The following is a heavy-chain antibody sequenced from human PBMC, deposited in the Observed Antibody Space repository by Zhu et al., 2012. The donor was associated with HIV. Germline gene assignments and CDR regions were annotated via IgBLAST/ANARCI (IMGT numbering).Heavy chain of an antibody. CDR1: GGSFSGYY. J-gene: IGHJ3*02. Sequence: QVHLQQWGAGLLKPSETLSLTCAVYGGSFSGYYWSWIRQPPGKGLQWIGEINHIGSTNYNPSLKSRVTISVDTSKNQFSLKLGSVTAADTAVYFCARPDREGAFHIVGPRDDGHRL. V-gene: IGHV4-34*01. CDR3: ARPDREGAFHI. CDR2: INHIGST. D-gene: IGHD5-24*01.